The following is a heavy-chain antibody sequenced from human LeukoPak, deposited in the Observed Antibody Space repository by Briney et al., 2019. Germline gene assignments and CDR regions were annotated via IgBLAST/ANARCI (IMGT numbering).Heavy chain of an antibody. Sequence: GGSLRLSCAASGLTFSSYWMHWVRQAPGKGLVWVSRINSDGNSTIYADYVKGRFTISRDNAKNTLYLQMDSLRAEDTAVYYCARDGSRGNFDYWGQGTLVTVSS. V-gene: IGHV3-74*01. J-gene: IGHJ4*02. CDR1: GLTFSSYW. CDR2: INSDGNST. CDR3: ARDGSRGNFDY. D-gene: IGHD3-16*01.